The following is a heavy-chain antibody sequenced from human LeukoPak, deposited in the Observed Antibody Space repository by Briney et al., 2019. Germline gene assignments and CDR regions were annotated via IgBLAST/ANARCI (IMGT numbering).Heavy chain of an antibody. CDR1: GFTFSSYA. J-gene: IGHJ4*02. Sequence: GGSPRLSCAASGFTFSSYAMHWVRQAPGKGLEWVAVISYDGSNKYYADSVKGRFTISRDNSKNTLYLQMNSLRAEDTAVYYCARALSSSWYTALDYWGQGTLVTVSS. D-gene: IGHD6-13*01. V-gene: IGHV3-30*04. CDR3: ARALSSSWYTALDY. CDR2: ISYDGSNK.